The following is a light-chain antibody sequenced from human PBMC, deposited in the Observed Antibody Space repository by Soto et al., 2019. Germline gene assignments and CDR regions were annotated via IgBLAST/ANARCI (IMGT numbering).Light chain of an antibody. CDR2: DGV. V-gene: IGLV2-23*01. CDR1: TSDVGSYNF. Sequence: QSVLTQPASVSGSPGQSITISCTGTTSDVGSYNFVSWYQQHPGRAPKLIIYDGVKRPSGVSTRFSGSKSGNTASLSISGLQAEDEADYSCCSYAGSVTFVFGTGTKLTVL. J-gene: IGLJ1*01. CDR3: CSYAGSVTFV.